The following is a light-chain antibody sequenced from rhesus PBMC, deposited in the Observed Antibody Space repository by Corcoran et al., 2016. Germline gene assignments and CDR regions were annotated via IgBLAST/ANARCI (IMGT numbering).Light chain of an antibody. J-gene: IGKJ2*01. V-gene: IGKV1-74*01. CDR2: KAS. CDR3: QHGYGTPYS. CDR1: ENVNNY. Sequence: DIQMTQSPSSLSASVGDRVTITCRASENVNNYLNWYQQKPGKAPNLLIYKASPLQSVVPSRFSGSGSGTDYTCTISSLQPEDVATYYCQHGYGTPYSFGQGTKVEIK.